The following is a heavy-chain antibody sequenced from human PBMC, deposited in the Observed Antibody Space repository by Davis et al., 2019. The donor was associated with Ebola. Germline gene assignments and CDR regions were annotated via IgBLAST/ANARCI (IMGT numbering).Heavy chain of an antibody. Sequence: ASVKVSCKASGYTFTSYAMHWVRQAPGQRLEWMGWINAGNGNTKYSQKFQGRVTITRDTSASTAYMELSSLRSEDTAVYYCARDSTVTWINWFDPWGQGTLVTVSS. D-gene: IGHD4-17*01. CDR1: GYTFTSYA. J-gene: IGHJ5*02. CDR2: INAGNGNT. V-gene: IGHV1-3*01. CDR3: ARDSTVTWINWFDP.